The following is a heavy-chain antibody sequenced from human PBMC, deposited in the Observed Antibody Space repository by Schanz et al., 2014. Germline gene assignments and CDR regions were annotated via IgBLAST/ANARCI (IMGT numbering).Heavy chain of an antibody. CDR2: FDVEDGET. CDR3: ATNSPFRMVRGSNAFDA. CDR1: GYTVSALA. J-gene: IGHJ3*01. V-gene: IGHV1-24*01. Sequence: QVQLVQSGSEVKKPGASVKVSCEISGYTVSALAMHWVRQAPGKGLEWLGGFDVEDGETIYAQKFQGRVTMTEDTSTETAYMELSGLRSGDTAVYYCATNSPFRMVRGSNAFDAWGQGTMVTGSS. D-gene: IGHD3-10*01.